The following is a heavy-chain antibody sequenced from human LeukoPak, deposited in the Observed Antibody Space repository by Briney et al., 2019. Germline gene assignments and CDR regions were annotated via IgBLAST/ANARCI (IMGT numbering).Heavy chain of an antibody. D-gene: IGHD6-6*01. V-gene: IGHV4-30-4*08. Sequence: SETLSLTCTVSGGSISSGDYYWSWIRQPPGKGLEWIGYIYYSGSTYYNPSLKSRVTISVDTSKNQFSLKLSSVTAADTAVYYCARVSSIAAQYYFDYWGQGTRVTVSS. CDR2: IYYSGST. CDR1: GGSISSGDYY. CDR3: ARVSSIAAQYYFDY. J-gene: IGHJ4*02.